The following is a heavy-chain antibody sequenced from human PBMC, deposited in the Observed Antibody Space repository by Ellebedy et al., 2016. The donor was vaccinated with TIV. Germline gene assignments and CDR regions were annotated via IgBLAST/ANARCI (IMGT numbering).Heavy chain of an antibody. CDR1: GGSFSGYY. CDR2: IHHSGST. CDR3: ARGGWITDGYFYESSGYDS. D-gene: IGHD3-22*01. V-gene: IGHV4-34*01. J-gene: IGHJ4*02. Sequence: MPSETLSLTCAVYGGSFSGYYWSWIRQPPGKGLEWIGEIHHSGSTNYNPSLKSRATISVDTSKNQFSLKVNSVTAADTAVYYCARGGWITDGYFYESSGYDSWGQGTLVTVSS.